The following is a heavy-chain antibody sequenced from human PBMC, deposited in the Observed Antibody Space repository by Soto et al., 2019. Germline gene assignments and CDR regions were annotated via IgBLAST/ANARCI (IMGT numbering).Heavy chain of an antibody. CDR1: SGSISSSNW. V-gene: IGHV4-4*02. CDR3: ARVSGNYDFWSGSTYYFDY. Sequence: SETLSLTCAVSSGSISSSNWWSWVRQPPGKGLEWIGEIYHSGSTNYNPSLKSRVTISVDKSKNQFSLKLSSVTAADTAVYYCARVSGNYDFWSGSTYYFDYWGQGTLVTVSS. CDR2: IYHSGST. J-gene: IGHJ4*02. D-gene: IGHD3-3*01.